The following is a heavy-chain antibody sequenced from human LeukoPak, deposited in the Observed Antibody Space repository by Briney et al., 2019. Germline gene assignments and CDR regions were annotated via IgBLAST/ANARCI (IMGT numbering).Heavy chain of an antibody. V-gene: IGHV3-23*01. CDR2: ISGSGGST. D-gene: IGHD6-13*01. Sequence: GGSLRLSCAASGFTFSRYAMSWVRQAPGKGLEWVSAISGSGGSTYYADSVKGRFTISRDNSKNTLYLQMNSLRAEDTAVYYCAKIPTEIIAAAGTVDYWGQGTLVTVSS. CDR1: GFTFSRYA. J-gene: IGHJ4*02. CDR3: AKIPTEIIAAAGTVDY.